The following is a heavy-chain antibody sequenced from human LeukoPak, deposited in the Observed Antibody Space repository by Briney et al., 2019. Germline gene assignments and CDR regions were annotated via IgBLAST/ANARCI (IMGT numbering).Heavy chain of an antibody. J-gene: IGHJ4*02. CDR1: GFTFSSYS. CDR2: ISSSSSYI. D-gene: IGHD2-2*01. Sequence: GRSLRLSCAASGFTFSSYSMNWVRQAPGKGLEWVSSISSSSSYIYYADSVKGRFTISRDNSKNTLYLQMNSLRAEDTAVYYCAKLFGLGYCSSTSCRVPGNTGLFDYWGQGTLVTVSS. V-gene: IGHV3-21*01. CDR3: AKLFGLGYCSSTSCRVPGNTGLFDY.